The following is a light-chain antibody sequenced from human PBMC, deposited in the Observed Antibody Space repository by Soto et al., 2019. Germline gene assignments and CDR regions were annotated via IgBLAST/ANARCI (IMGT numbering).Light chain of an antibody. CDR2: GAS. V-gene: IGKV3-15*01. CDR1: QSVSSD. CDR3: QQYNNWPRT. Sequence: EILITQSPATLSVSPGERATLSCRASQSVSSDLAWYHQKNGQAPRILIYGASTRDTGIPARFGGRRSGTEFTLTINRLQSEDFAVYYCQQYNNWPRTFGQGTKVDIK. J-gene: IGKJ1*01.